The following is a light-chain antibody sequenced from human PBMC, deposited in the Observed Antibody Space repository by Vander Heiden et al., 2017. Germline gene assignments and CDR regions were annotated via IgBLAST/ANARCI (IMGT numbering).Light chain of an antibody. V-gene: IGKV3-11*01. CDR3: QQRSNWPPGVT. Sequence: DIVLTQSRATLSLSPGERATLSCRASQSVSSYLAWYQQKPGQAPRLLIYDASNRATGIPARFSGSGSGTDFTLTISSLEPEDFAVYYCQQRSNWPPGVTFGPGTKVDIK. CDR1: QSVSSY. CDR2: DAS. J-gene: IGKJ3*01.